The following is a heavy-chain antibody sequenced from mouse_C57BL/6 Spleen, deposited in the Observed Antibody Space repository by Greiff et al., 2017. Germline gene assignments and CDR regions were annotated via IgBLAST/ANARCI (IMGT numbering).Heavy chain of an antibody. CDR3: ARGGNYYGSSSYYYAMDY. J-gene: IGHJ4*01. D-gene: IGHD1-1*01. V-gene: IGHV1-50*01. CDR1: GYTFTSYW. CDR2: IDPSDSYT. Sequence: QVQLQQPGAELVKPGASVKLSCKASGYTFTSYWMQWVKQRPGQGLEWIGEIDPSDSYTNYNQKFKGKATLTVDTSSSTAYMQLSSLTSEDSAVYYCARGGNYYGSSSYYYAMDYWGQGTSVTVSS.